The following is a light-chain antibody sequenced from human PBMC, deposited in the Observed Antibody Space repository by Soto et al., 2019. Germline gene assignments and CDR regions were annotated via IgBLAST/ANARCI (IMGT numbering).Light chain of an antibody. V-gene: IGKV1-27*01. CDR3: QRYNSARRK. CDR2: AAS. Sequence: DIQMTQSPSSLSASVGDRVTITCRASQGISNYLAWYQQKPGKVPKLLIYAASTLQSGIPSRFSGSGSGTDFTLTISSLQPEDGATYYCQRYNSARRKFGKVTKVEIK. CDR1: QGISNY. J-gene: IGKJ1*01.